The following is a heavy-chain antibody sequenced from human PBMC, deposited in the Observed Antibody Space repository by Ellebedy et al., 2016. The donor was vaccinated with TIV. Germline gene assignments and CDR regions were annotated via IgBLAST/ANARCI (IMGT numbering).Heavy chain of an antibody. Sequence: GESLKISXAASGFTFSSYAMHWVRQAPGKGLEWVAVISYDGSNKYYADSVKGRFTISRDNSKNTLYLQMNSLRAEDTAVYYCARDPEYQPFDYWGQGTLVTVSS. V-gene: IGHV3-30-3*01. CDR3: ARDPEYQPFDY. CDR2: ISYDGSNK. J-gene: IGHJ4*02. CDR1: GFTFSSYA. D-gene: IGHD2-2*01.